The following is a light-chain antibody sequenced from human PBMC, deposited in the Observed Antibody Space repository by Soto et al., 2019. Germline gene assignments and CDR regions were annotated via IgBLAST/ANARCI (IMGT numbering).Light chain of an antibody. CDR1: QSISSW. CDR2: DAS. Sequence: DIQMTQSPSTLSATAGDRVTITCRASQSISSWLAWYQHKPGKAPKLLIYDASNLDSGVPSRFSGSGSGTEFSLIISNLQPDDCATYYCQQYENYWTFGQGTKVDIK. V-gene: IGKV1-5*01. J-gene: IGKJ1*01. CDR3: QQYENYWT.